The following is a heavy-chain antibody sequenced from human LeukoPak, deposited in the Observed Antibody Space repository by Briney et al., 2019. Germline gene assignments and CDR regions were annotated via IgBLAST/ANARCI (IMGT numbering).Heavy chain of an antibody. CDR2: ISGSGGST. J-gene: IGHJ4*02. V-gene: IGHV3-23*01. CDR1: GFTFSSYA. CDR3: ALPSTVENY. Sequence: GGSLRLSCAASGFTFSSYAMSWVRQAPVKGLEWVSAISGSGGSTYYADSVKGRFTISRDNSKNTLDLQMNSLRAEDTAVYYCALPSTVENYWGQGTLVTVSS. D-gene: IGHD4-23*01.